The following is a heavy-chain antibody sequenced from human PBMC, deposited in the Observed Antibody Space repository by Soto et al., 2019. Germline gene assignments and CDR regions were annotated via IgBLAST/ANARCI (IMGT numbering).Heavy chain of an antibody. D-gene: IGHD2-21*02. Sequence: EVHLVESGGGLVKPGGSLRLSCAVSGFTFSSCTMNWVRQAPGKGLEWVSSISPSTSHIYYTDSVKGRSTISRDNAKNSLLLQMNSLRAEETAAYYCSGCSGGACHRNYGMDVWGQGTTVTVSS. CDR2: ISPSTSHI. J-gene: IGHJ6*02. CDR3: SGCSGGACHRNYGMDV. CDR1: GFTFSSCT. V-gene: IGHV3-21*01.